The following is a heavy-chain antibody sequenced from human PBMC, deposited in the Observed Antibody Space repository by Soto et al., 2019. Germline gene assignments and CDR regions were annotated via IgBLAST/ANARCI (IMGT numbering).Heavy chain of an antibody. CDR2: IYPGDSET. D-gene: IGHD3-22*01. CDR1: GDTFPSYW. CDR3: ARLTYYYDRSGHYTVPDDASDI. Sequence: GESLKISCKGSGDTFPSYWNALVRQMSGKGLEWRGIIYPGDSETRYSPSFQGQVTISADKSSKTAYLQWSSLKASDTAMYYCARLTYYYDRSGHYTVPDDASDIWGQGTMVTVSS. V-gene: IGHV5-51*01. J-gene: IGHJ3*02.